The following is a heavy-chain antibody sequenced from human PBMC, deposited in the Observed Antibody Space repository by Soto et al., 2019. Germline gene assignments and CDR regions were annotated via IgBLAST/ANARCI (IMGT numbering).Heavy chain of an antibody. V-gene: IGHV3-23*01. Sequence: GGSLRLSCAASGFTFSDYAMTWVRQAPGKGLDWVASISGSGFTPYYAVSVKGRFTISRDNSKNMVYLQMNSLRVEDTAIYYCVNSDSTSAPWGQGSLVTVSS. CDR1: GFTFSDYA. D-gene: IGHD6-13*01. CDR3: VNSDSTSAP. J-gene: IGHJ5*02. CDR2: ISGSGFTP.